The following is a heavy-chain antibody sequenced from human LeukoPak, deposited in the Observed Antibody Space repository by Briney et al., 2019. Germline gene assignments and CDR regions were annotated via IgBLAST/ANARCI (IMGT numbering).Heavy chain of an antibody. V-gene: IGHV1-18*01. CDR3: AGSQGYDYVWGSYRPNYYFDY. Sequence: EASVKVSCKVSGYTFTSYGISWVRQAPGQGLEWMGWISAYNGNTNYAQKLQGRVTMTTDTSTSTAYMELRSLRSDDTAVYYCAGSQGYDYVWGSYRPNYYFDYWGQGTLVTVSS. D-gene: IGHD3-16*02. CDR1: GYTFTSYG. J-gene: IGHJ4*02. CDR2: ISAYNGNT.